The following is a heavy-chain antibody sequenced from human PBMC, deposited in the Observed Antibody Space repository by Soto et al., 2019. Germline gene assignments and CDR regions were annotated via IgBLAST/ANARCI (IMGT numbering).Heavy chain of an antibody. J-gene: IGHJ4*01. D-gene: IGHD2-15*01. V-gene: IGHV3-64D*06. CDR2: ITSDGDST. Sequence: GGSLRLSCSVSGFTFSNYAMHWVRQAPGKGLEYVSGITSDGDSTWHADSVKARFTISRDNSKNTLFLQMSSLRVEDTAIYFCVKGNQLLRYYFEFWGPGTLVTVSS. CDR1: GFTFSNYA. CDR3: VKGNQLLRYYFEF.